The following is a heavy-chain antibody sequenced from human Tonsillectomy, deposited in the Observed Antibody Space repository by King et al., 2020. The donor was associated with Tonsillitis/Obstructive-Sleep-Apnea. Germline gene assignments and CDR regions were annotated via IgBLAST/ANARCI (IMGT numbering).Heavy chain of an antibody. V-gene: IGHV4-39*01. CDR3: SSLPVATWAFDI. D-gene: IGHD5-12*01. J-gene: IGHJ3*02. CDR1: GGSINNNTYY. Sequence: QLQESGPGLVKPSETLFLTCPVSGGSINNNTYYWGWIRQPPGKGLEWVGTVFCRGSTFYNPSLQSRVTISVDTSKNQFSLKLSSVTAADTAVYYCSSLPVATWAFDIWGQGTMVTVPS. CDR2: VFCRGST.